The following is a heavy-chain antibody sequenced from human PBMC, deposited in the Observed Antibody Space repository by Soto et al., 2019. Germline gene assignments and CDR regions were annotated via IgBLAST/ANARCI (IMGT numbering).Heavy chain of an antibody. CDR2: IIPIFGTA. CDR3: ASPSYGSGMLDAIDI. D-gene: IGHD3-10*01. V-gene: IGHV1-69*13. CDR1: GGTFSSYA. Sequence: SVKVSCKASGGTFSSYAISWVRQAPGQGLEWMGGIIPIFGTANYAQKFQGRVTITADESTSTAYMELSSLRSEDTAAYYCASPSYGSGMLDAIDISGQGTMVTVS. J-gene: IGHJ3*02.